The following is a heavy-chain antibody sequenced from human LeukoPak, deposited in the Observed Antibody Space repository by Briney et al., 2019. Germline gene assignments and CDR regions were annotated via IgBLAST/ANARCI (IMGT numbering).Heavy chain of an antibody. CDR3: AADFQGFWSGYYTGNAFDI. J-gene: IGHJ3*02. CDR1: GFAFTSSA. D-gene: IGHD3-3*01. Sequence: SVKVSCKATGFAFTSSAMQWVRQARGQRVEWIGWIVVGSGNTNYAQKFQERGTITRDMSKRTAYMELSSLRSEDTAVYYCAADFQGFWSGYYTGNAFDIWGQGTMVTVSS. V-gene: IGHV1-58*02. CDR2: IVVGSGNT.